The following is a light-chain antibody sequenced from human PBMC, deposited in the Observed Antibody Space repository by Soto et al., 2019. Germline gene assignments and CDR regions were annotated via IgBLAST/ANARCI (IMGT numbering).Light chain of an antibody. V-gene: IGLV2-14*01. J-gene: IGLJ1*01. CDR2: EVT. Sequence: QSALTQPASVSGSPGQSITISCTGTSSDVGGYDYVSWYQLHPGKAPKLMVYEVTNRPSGVSNRFSGSKSGNTASLTISGLQAEDEADYFCSSYSISTAYVFXTGTKVTVL. CDR3: SSYSISTAYV. CDR1: SSDVGGYDY.